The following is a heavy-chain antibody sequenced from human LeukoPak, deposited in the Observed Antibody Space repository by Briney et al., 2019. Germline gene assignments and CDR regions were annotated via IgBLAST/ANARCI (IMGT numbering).Heavy chain of an antibody. V-gene: IGHV4-39*07. J-gene: IGHJ4*02. CDR1: GGSVSSGSYY. Sequence: SETLSLTCTVSGGSVSSGSYYWSWIRQPPGKGLEWIGEINHSGSTNYNPSLKSRVTISVDTSKNQFSLKLSSVTAADTAVYYCARGRRDYYDSSGYYYPDYWGQGTLVTVSS. CDR3: ARGRRDYYDSSGYYYPDY. CDR2: INHSGST. D-gene: IGHD3-22*01.